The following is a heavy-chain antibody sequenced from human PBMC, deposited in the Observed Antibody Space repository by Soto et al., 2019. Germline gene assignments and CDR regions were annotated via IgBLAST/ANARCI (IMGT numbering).Heavy chain of an antibody. J-gene: IGHJ4*02. D-gene: IGHD2-15*01. CDR1: GGSISSYS. V-gene: IGHV4-59*01. Sequence: PSETLSLTCTVSGGSISSYSWSWIRQPPGKGLEWIGYIYYSGSTNYNPSLKSRVTISVDTSKNQFSLKLSSVTAADPAVYYCAIRSDGGIVAYWGQGTIVTVAS. CDR3: AIRSDGGIVAY. CDR2: IYYSGST.